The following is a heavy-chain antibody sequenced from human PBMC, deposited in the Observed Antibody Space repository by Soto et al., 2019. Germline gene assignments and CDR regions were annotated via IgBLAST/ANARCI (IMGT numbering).Heavy chain of an antibody. D-gene: IGHD2-21*01. V-gene: IGHV3-48*01. Sequence: GGSLRLSCAASGFTFSSYSMNWVRQAPGKGLEWLSYISSGGATIYYADSVRGRFTISRDNAKNSLYLQMNSLRADDTAVYYCARETYHSPDYWGQGTLVTVSS. J-gene: IGHJ4*02. CDR1: GFTFSSYS. CDR3: ARETYHSPDY. CDR2: ISSGGATI.